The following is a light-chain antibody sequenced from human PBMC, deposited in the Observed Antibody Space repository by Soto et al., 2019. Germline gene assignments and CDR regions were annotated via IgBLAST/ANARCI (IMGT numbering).Light chain of an antibody. CDR2: KAS. J-gene: IGKJ5*01. CDR3: QQYHSYPLT. V-gene: IGKV1-5*03. CDR1: QSISAW. Sequence: DIQMSQSPSPLSASVGERVTITCRASQSISAWLAWYQQKPGKAPKLLIYKASNVESGVPSRFSGSGSGTEFTLTISSLQPDDFATYYCQQYHSYPLTFGQGTRLEIK.